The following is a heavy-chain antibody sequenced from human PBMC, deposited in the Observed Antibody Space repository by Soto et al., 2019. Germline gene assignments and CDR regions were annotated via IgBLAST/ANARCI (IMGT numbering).Heavy chain of an antibody. CDR1: GYTLTELS. J-gene: IGHJ3*02. V-gene: IGHV1-24*01. CDR2: FDPEDGET. CDR3: ATDPTYYDILTGYGRAFDI. D-gene: IGHD3-9*01. Sequence: GASVKVSCKVSGYTLTELSMHWVRQAPGKGLEWMGGFDPEDGETIYAQKFQGRVTMTEDTSTDTAYMELSSLRSEDTAVYYCATDPTYYDILTGYGRAFDIWGQGTMITVSS.